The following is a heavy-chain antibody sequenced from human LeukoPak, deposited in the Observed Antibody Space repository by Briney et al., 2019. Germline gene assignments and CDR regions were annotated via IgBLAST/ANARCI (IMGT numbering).Heavy chain of an antibody. CDR3: ARAEVYGDYEYYFDY. V-gene: IGHV4-59*01. J-gene: IGHJ4*02. Sequence: PETLSLTCTVSGGSISSYYWSWIRQPPGKGLEWIGYIYYSGSTSYNPSLKSRVTISVDTSKNQFSLKLSSVTAADTAVYYCARAEVYGDYEYYFDYWGQGTLVTVSS. D-gene: IGHD4-17*01. CDR1: GGSISSYY. CDR2: IYYSGST.